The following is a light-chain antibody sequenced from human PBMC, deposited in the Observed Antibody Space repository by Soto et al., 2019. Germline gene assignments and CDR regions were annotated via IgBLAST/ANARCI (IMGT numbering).Light chain of an antibody. CDR1: QSVSGY. CDR3: QQYGSSPLT. CDR2: DAS. Sequence: EIVLTQSPGTLSLSVGERATLSCRASQSVSGYLAWYQQTPGQAPRLLIYDASNRTTGIPDRFSGSGSGTDFTLTINGREPEDFTVYYCQQYGSSPLTFGGGTTVDIK. J-gene: IGKJ4*01. V-gene: IGKV3-20*01.